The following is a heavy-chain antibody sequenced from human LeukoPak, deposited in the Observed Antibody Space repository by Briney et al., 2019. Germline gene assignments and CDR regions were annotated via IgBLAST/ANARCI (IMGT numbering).Heavy chain of an antibody. J-gene: IGHJ4*02. CDR1: GGSISTYY. D-gene: IGHD3-9*01. Sequence: SETLSLTCTVPGGSISTYYWSWIRQPPGKGLEWIGYISYNGMTNYNPSLKSQLTISVDTSRNQISLKLSSVTAADTAVYYCAGDNYDILTGSGGYFDSWGQGTLVTVSS. CDR3: AGDNYDILTGSGGYFDS. V-gene: IGHV4-59*01. CDR2: ISYNGMT.